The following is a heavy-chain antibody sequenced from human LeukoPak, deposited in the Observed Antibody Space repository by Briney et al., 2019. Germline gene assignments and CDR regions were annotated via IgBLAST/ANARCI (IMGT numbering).Heavy chain of an antibody. V-gene: IGHV7-4-1*02. J-gene: IGHJ4*02. D-gene: IGHD2-15*01. CDR2: ISTSTGNP. Sequence: ASVKVSCKASGYTFTSYAINWVRQAPGQGLEWMGWISTSTGNPTYAQGFTGRLVSSLDTSDTTANLQISSLKADDTAIYYCARDRGYCSGDTCYHYFDYWGQGTLVTVSS. CDR3: ARDRGYCSGDTCYHYFDY. CDR1: GYTFTSYA.